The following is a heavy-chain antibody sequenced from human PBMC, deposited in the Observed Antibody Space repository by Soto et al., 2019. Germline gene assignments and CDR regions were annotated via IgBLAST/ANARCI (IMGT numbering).Heavy chain of an antibody. V-gene: IGHV3-23*01. CDR1: GFTFSTYA. D-gene: IGHD2-2*01. CDR3: ARGYHYCSSTSCSPSNWFDP. Sequence: GGSLRLSCAASGFTFSTYAMSWVRQAPGKGLEWVSGISSSGASSNFVDAVTGRFTISRDNARNTLYLQMNSLRAEDTAVYYCARGYHYCSSTSCSPSNWFDPWGQGTQVTVSS. CDR2: ISSSGASS. J-gene: IGHJ5*02.